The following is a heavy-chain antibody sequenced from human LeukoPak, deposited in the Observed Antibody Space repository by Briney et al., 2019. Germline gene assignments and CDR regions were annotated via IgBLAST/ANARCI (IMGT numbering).Heavy chain of an antibody. CDR1: GGSISSLY. D-gene: IGHD2-15*01. CDR2: IYHSDIP. J-gene: IGHJ4*02. CDR3: ARHELGYCSGCRCPYWLDY. Sequence: PSETLSLTCTVSGGSISSLYWSWIRRPPGKGLEWIGYIYHSDIPYYNPSLYSRATISVDTSKNQFSLKLSSVTAADTAFYYCARHELGYCSGCRCPYWLDYWGQGTLVTVSS. V-gene: IGHV4-59*08.